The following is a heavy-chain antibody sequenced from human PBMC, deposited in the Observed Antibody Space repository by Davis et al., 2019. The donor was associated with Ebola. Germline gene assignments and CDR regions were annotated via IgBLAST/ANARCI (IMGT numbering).Heavy chain of an antibody. D-gene: IGHD3-3*02. CDR1: GYTLTELS. Sequence: ASVKVSCKVSGYTLTELSMHWVRQAPGKGFEWMGGFDPEDGETIYAQKFQGRVTMTEDTSTDTAYMELSSLRSEDTAVYYCATAHFSVDYYGMDVWGQGTTVTVSS. J-gene: IGHJ6*02. CDR2: FDPEDGET. CDR3: ATAHFSVDYYGMDV. V-gene: IGHV1-24*01.